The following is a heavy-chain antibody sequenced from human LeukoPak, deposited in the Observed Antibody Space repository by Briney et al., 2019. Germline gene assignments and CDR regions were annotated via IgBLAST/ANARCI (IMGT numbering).Heavy chain of an antibody. D-gene: IGHD5-12*01. Sequence: SETLSLTCAVYGGSFSGYYWSWIRQSPGKGLEWIGEINHSGSTNYNPSLKSRVTISVDTSKNQFSLKLSSVTAADTAVYYCARVKRLRLILGGSYYYGMDVWGQGTTVTVSS. CDR2: INHSGST. CDR3: ARVKRLRLILGGSYYYGMDV. CDR1: GGSFSGYY. V-gene: IGHV4-34*01. J-gene: IGHJ6*02.